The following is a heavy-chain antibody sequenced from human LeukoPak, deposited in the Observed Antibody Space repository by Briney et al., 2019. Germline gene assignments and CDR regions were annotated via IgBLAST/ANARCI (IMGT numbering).Heavy chain of an antibody. V-gene: IGHV4-31*03. Sequence: SETLSLTCTVSGGSISSGGYYWSWIRQHPGKGLEWIGYIYYSGSTYYNPSLKSRVTISVDTSKNQFSLKLSSVTAADTAVYYCARGSFPSVDTAFDYWDQGTLVTVSS. CDR2: IYYSGST. CDR3: ARGSFPSVDTAFDY. D-gene: IGHD5-18*01. CDR1: GGSISSGGYY. J-gene: IGHJ4*02.